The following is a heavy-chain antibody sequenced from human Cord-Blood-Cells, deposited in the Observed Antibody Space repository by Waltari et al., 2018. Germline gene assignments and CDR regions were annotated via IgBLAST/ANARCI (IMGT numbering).Heavy chain of an antibody. D-gene: IGHD6-6*01. CDR1: GYTFTTYD. CDR2: MNPNSGNT. V-gene: IGHV1-8*03. CDR3: ARSYSSSSGNWFDP. J-gene: IGHJ5*02. Sequence: QVQLVQSGAEVKKPGASVKVSCKTSGYTFTTYDINWVRQATGQGLEWMGWMNPNSGNTGYAQKFQGRVTITRNTSISTAYMELSSLRSEDTAVYYCARSYSSSSGNWFDPWGQGTLVTVSS.